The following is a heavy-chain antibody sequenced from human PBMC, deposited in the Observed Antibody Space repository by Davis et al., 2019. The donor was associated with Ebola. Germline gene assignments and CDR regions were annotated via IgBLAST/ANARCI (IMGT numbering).Heavy chain of an antibody. CDR1: GYSFSDYW. CDR2: IYPGDSDT. J-gene: IGHJ4*02. V-gene: IGHV5-51*01. Sequence: PGGSLRLSCKGSGYSFSDYWIGWVRQMPGKGLEWMGVIYPGDSDTRYSPSFQGQVTITADKSISTAYMQWSSLKVSDTAVYYCARLQLIAAAITDRPFDYWGQGTLVTVSS. D-gene: IGHD6-13*01. CDR3: ARLQLIAAAITDRPFDY.